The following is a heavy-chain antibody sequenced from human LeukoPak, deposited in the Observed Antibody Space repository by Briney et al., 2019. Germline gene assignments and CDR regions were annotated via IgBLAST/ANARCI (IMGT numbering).Heavy chain of an antibody. Sequence: ASVKVSCKASGYTFTSYGISWVRQAPGQGLEWMGWISAYSGNTNYAQKLQGRVTMTTDTSTSTAYMELRSLRSDDTAVYYCARGRKYAAAGTAVGYWGQGTLVTVSS. V-gene: IGHV1-18*01. CDR2: ISAYSGNT. J-gene: IGHJ4*02. CDR1: GYTFTSYG. CDR3: ARGRKYAAAGTAVGY. D-gene: IGHD6-13*01.